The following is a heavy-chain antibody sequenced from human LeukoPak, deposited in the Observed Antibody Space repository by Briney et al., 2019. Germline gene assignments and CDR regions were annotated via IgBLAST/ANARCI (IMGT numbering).Heavy chain of an antibody. CDR1: GGSISSYY. CDR3: ARASNYDFWSGFPLLDL. V-gene: IGHV4-4*07. D-gene: IGHD3-3*01. CDR2: IYTSGST. Sequence: SETLSLTCTVSGGSISSYYWSWIRQPAGQGLEWIGRIYTSGSTNYNPSLKSRVTMSVDTSKNQFSLKLSSVTAADTAVYYCARASNYDFWSGFPLLDLWGRGTLVTVSS. J-gene: IGHJ2*01.